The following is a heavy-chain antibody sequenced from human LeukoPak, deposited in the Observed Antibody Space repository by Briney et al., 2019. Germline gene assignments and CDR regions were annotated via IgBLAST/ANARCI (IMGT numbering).Heavy chain of an antibody. Sequence: PSETLSLTCTVPGGSISSYYWSWIRQPAGKGLEWIGRIYTSGSTNYNPSLKSRVTMSVDTSKNQFSLKLSSVTAADTAVYYCARDLVYCSSTSCGWFDPWGQGTLVTVSS. D-gene: IGHD2-2*01. J-gene: IGHJ5*02. V-gene: IGHV4-4*07. CDR2: IYTSGST. CDR3: ARDLVYCSSTSCGWFDP. CDR1: GGSISSYY.